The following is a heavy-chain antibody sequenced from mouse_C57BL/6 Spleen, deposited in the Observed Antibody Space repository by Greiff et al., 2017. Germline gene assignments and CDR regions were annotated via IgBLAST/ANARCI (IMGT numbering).Heavy chain of an antibody. V-gene: IGHV7-3*01. CDR3: ARSPEDYAMDY. CDR2: IRNTANGYTT. CDR1: GFTFTDYY. J-gene: IGHJ4*01. Sequence: EVKLVESGGGLVQPGGSLSLSCAASGFTFTDYYMSWVRQPPGKALEWLGFIRNTANGYTTEYSASVKGRFTISRDNSQSILYLQMNALRAEDSATYYCARSPEDYAMDYGGQGTSVTVSS.